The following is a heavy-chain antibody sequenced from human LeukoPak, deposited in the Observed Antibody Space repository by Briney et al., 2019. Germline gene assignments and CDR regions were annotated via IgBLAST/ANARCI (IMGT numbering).Heavy chain of an antibody. Sequence: GGSLRLSCVASGFTVNHIYMNWVRQAPGKGLEWVSAIYSAGATNYADSVRGRFTISRDISQNTLYLQMDGLRAEDTGVYYCARVPVLFWSGAYDLWGQGTLVTVSS. J-gene: IGHJ5*02. D-gene: IGHD3-3*01. CDR1: GFTVNHIY. CDR2: IYSAGAT. CDR3: ARVPVLFWSGAYDL. V-gene: IGHV3-53*01.